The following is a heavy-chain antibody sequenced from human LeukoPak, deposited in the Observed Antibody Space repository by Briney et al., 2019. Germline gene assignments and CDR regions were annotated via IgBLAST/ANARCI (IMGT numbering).Heavy chain of an antibody. Sequence: QPGRSLRLSCAASGFTFSTYGMHWVRQAPGKGLEWVAVISYDGSNKYYAGSVKGRFTISRDNSKNTLYLQMNSLRAEDTAVYYCAKVQRRKVWWPLLFDIWGQGTMVTVSS. CDR2: ISYDGSNK. V-gene: IGHV3-30*18. CDR1: GFTFSTYG. CDR3: AKVQRRKVWWPLLFDI. D-gene: IGHD4/OR15-4a*01. J-gene: IGHJ3*02.